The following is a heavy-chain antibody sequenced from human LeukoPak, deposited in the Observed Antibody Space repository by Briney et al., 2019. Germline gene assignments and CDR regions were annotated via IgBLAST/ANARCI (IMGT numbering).Heavy chain of an antibody. J-gene: IGHJ4*02. CDR2: INPNSGGT. CDR1: GYTFTGYY. V-gene: IGHV1-2*02. Sequence: VASVKVSCKASGYTFTGYYMHWVRQAPGQGLEWMGWINPNSGGTNYAQKFQGRVTMTRDTSISTAYMELSRLRSDDTAVYYCARDDLCSGGSCYGTWGQGTLVTVSS. CDR3: ARDDLCSGGSCYGT. D-gene: IGHD2-15*01.